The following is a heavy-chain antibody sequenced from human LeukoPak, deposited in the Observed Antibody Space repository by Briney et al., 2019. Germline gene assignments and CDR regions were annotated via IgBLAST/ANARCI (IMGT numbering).Heavy chain of an antibody. D-gene: IGHD1-26*01. CDR2: ISAYNGNT. J-gene: IGHJ3*02. V-gene: IGHV1-18*01. CDR3: ARVSELDAFDI. Sequence: ASVKVSCKASGGTFSSYAISWVRQAPGQGLEWMGWISAYNGNTNYAQKLQGRVTMTTDTSTSTAYMELRSLRSDDTAVYYCARVSELDAFDIWGQGTMVTVSS. CDR1: GGTFSSYA.